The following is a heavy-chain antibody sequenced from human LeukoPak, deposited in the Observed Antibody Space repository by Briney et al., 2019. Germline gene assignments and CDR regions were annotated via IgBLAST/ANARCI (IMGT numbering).Heavy chain of an antibody. CDR1: GYTFTSYD. V-gene: IGHV1-8*01. Sequence: ASVKVSCKASGYTFTSYDINWVRQATGQGLEWMGWMNPNSGNTGYAQKFQGRVTMTRNTSISTAYMELSSLRSDDTAVYYCARGVTMVRGVITRAFDYWGQGTLVTVSS. CDR2: MNPNSGNT. D-gene: IGHD3-10*01. J-gene: IGHJ4*02. CDR3: ARGVTMVRGVITRAFDY.